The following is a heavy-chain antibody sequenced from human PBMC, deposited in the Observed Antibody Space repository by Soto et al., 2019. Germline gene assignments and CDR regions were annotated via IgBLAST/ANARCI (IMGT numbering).Heavy chain of an antibody. CDR2: TYYRSKWYN. CDR1: GDIVSSDSAS. D-gene: IGHD2-15*01. CDR3: AREGEGGNKFDF. J-gene: IGHJ4*02. Sequence: SQTLSLTCGIAGDIVSSDSASWNWIRQSPSRGLEWLGRTYYRSKWYNDFPVSVKSRITINPDTSKNQFSLQLNSVTPEDTAVYYCAREGEGGNKFDFWGQGTVVTVSS. V-gene: IGHV6-1*01.